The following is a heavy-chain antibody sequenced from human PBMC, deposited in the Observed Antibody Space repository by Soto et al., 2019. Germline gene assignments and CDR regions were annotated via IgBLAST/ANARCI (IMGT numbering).Heavy chain of an antibody. CDR3: ARDRSLAGGSRGLDD. J-gene: IGHJ4*02. CDR1: GDSVSSNSAS. V-gene: IGHV6-1*01. D-gene: IGHD3-3*02. CDR2: TYYRSKWYN. Sequence: PSQSLSLTCAISGDSVSSNSASWNWIRQSPSRGLEWLGRTYYRSKWYNDYAVSVKSRITINPDTSKNQFSLQLNSVTPEDTARYYCARDRSLAGGSRGLDDRGQATLVTLSS.